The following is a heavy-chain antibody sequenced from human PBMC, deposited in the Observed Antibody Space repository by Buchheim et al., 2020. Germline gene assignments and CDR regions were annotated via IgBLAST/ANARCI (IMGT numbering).Heavy chain of an antibody. V-gene: IGHV4-31*03. J-gene: IGHJ6*02. CDR3: ASSRVDHYSSSSEYYYYYGMDV. CDR1: GGSISSGGYY. D-gene: IGHD6-6*01. CDR2: IYYSGST. Sequence: QVQLQESGPGLVKPSQTLSLTCTVSGGSISSGGYYWSWIRQHPGKGLEWIGYIYYSGSTYYNPSLKSRVTISVDTSKNQFSRKLSSVTAADTAVYYCASSRVDHYSSSSEYYYYYGMDVWGQGTT.